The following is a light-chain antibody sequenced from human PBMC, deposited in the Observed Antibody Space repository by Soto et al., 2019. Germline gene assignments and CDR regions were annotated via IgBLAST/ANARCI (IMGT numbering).Light chain of an antibody. CDR2: EGS. CDR1: SSDVGGYNL. Sequence: QSALTQPASVSGSPGQSITISCTGTSSDVGGYNLVSWYQQHSGKAPKLMIYEGSKRPSGVSNRFSGSKSGNTASLTISGLQAEDEANYYCCSYAGSSTVLFGGGTKVTVL. CDR3: CSYAGSSTVL. V-gene: IGLV2-23*01. J-gene: IGLJ2*01.